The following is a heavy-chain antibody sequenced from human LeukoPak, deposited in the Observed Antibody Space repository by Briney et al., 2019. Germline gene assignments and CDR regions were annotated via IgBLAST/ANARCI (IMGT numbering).Heavy chain of an antibody. CDR3: TTGRWRGGYDFGEDY. CDR2: IKSKTDGGTT. J-gene: IGHJ4*02. D-gene: IGHD5-12*01. CDR1: GFTFSNAW. Sequence: GGSLRLSCAASGFTFSNAWMSWVRQAPGKGLEWVGRIKSKTDGGTTDYAAPVKGRFTISRDDSKNTLYLQMNSLKTEDTAVYYCTTGRWRGGYDFGEDYWGQGTLVTVSS. V-gene: IGHV3-15*01.